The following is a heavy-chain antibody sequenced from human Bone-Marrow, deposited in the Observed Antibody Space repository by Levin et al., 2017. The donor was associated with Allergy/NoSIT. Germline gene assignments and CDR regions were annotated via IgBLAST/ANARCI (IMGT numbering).Heavy chain of an antibody. D-gene: IGHD3-16*01. CDR3: ARDGGESRYYYYYYMDV. CDR1: GFTFSSYG. Sequence: PGGSLRLSCAASGFTFSSYGMHWVRQAPGKGLEWVAVIWYDGSNKYYADSVKGRFTISRDNSKNTLYLQMNSLRAEDTAVYYCARDGGESRYYYYYYMDVWGKGTTVTVSS. CDR2: IWYDGSNK. J-gene: IGHJ6*03. V-gene: IGHV3-33*01.